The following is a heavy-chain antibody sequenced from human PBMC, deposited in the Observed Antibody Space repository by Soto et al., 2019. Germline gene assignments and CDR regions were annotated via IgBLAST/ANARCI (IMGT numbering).Heavy chain of an antibody. CDR3: ARHLGNGGKNPWAIHDAFDI. V-gene: IGHV5-51*01. CDR1: GYSFTSYW. CDR2: IYPGDSDT. Sequence: GESLKISCKGSGYSFTSYWIGWVRQMPGKGLEWMGIIYPGDSDTRYSPSFQGQVTTSADKSISTAYLQWSSLKASDTAMYYCARHLGNGGKNPWAIHDAFDIWGQGTMVTVSS. J-gene: IGHJ3*02. D-gene: IGHD2-8*01.